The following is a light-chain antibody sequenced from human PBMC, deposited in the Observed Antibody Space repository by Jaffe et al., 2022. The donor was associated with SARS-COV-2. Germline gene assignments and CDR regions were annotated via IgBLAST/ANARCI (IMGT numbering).Light chain of an antibody. CDR2: FAP. J-gene: IGKJ1*01. V-gene: IGKV1D-43*01. CDR3: QHYNSALWT. Sequence: AIRMTQSPLSLSVFVGARVTITCWARQGMDSLLVWCQKRPTEAPKVFILFAPYFQSGAPPRFSGSGSGTDSTLTINSLQPEDFASYHCQHYNSALWTFGQGTKVEIK. CDR1: QGMDSL.